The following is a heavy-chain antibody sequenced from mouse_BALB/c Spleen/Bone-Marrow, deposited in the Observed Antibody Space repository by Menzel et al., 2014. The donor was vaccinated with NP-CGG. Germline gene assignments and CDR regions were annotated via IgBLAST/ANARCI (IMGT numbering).Heavy chain of an antibody. J-gene: IGHJ4*01. CDR2: ISSYYGDA. V-gene: IGHV1-67*01. D-gene: IGHD2-14*01. Sequence: VQLQQSGAELVRPGVSVKISCKGSGYTFTDYAVHWVKQSHTKSLEWIGLISSYYGDATYNQKFKGKATMTVDKSSSTAFLELAGLTSEDSTIYYCARYGKVRNSMDYWGQGTSVTVSS. CDR1: GYTFTDYA. CDR3: ARYGKVRNSMDY.